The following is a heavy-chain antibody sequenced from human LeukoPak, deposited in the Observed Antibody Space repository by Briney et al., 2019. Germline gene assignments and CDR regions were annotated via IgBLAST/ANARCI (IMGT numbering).Heavy chain of an antibody. J-gene: IGHJ4*02. CDR2: ISYDGSNK. CDR3: AKDLLARSGPPQFDY. V-gene: IGHV3-30*18. Sequence: GGSLRLSCAASGFTFSSYGMHWVRQAPGKGLEGVAVISYDGSNKYYAESVKGRFTRSRDNSKNTLYLQMSSLRAEDTAVYYCAKDLLARSGPPQFDYWGQGTLVTVSS. D-gene: IGHD3-3*01. CDR1: GFTFSSYG.